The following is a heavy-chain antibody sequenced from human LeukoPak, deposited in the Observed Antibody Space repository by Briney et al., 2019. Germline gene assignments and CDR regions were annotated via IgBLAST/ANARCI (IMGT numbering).Heavy chain of an antibody. Sequence: GESLKISCRGSGYRFTTYWIGWVRQMPGKGLEWMGIIYPGDSDARYSPSFQGHVTMSVDKSISTAYLQWSSLKASDSAMYYCARREGCSSSACPPDYWGQGTLVTVSP. V-gene: IGHV5-51*01. CDR2: IYPGDSDA. CDR1: GYRFTTYW. J-gene: IGHJ4*02. CDR3: ARREGCSSSACPPDY. D-gene: IGHD2-2*01.